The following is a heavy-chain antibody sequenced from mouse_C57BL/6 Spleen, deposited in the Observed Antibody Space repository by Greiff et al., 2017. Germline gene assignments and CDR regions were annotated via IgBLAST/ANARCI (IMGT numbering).Heavy chain of an antibody. V-gene: IGHV5-17*01. CDR3: ARTAGTTVVANWYFDV. J-gene: IGHJ1*03. D-gene: IGHD1-1*01. CDR1: GFTFSDYG. Sequence: EVKLVESGGGLVKPGGSLKLSCAASGFTFSDYGMHWVRQAPEKGLEWVAYISSGSSTIYYADTVKGRFTISRDNAKNTLCLQMTGLRSEDTAMYYCARTAGTTVVANWYFDVWGKGTTVTVSS. CDR2: ISSGSSTI.